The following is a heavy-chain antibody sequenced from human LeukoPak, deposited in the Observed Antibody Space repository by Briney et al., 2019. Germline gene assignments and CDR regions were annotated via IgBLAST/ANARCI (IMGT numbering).Heavy chain of an antibody. J-gene: IGHJ4*02. Sequence: PWGALRLSCAASGFTFSNYAMSWVRQAPGKGLEWVSAISGSWDTTYYADSVKGRFTISRDNSKNTLYLQMNSLRAEDTAVYYCAKDQVYSDSWWVDFWGQGTLVTVSS. D-gene: IGHD6-13*01. CDR1: GFTFSNYA. CDR3: AKDQVYSDSWWVDF. CDR2: ISGSWDTT. V-gene: IGHV3-23*01.